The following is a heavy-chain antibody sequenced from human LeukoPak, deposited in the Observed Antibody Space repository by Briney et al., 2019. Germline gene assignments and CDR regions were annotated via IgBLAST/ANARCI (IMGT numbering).Heavy chain of an antibody. CDR3: ASTGDYYYYYYMDV. Sequence: SANVSCKASGGTFSSYAISWVRQAPGQGLEWMGGIIPIFGTANYAQKFQGRVTITTDESTSTAYMELSSLRSEDTAVYYCASTGDYYYYYYMDVWGKGTTVTVSS. CDR1: GGTFSSYA. CDR2: IIPIFGTA. V-gene: IGHV1-69*05. J-gene: IGHJ6*03.